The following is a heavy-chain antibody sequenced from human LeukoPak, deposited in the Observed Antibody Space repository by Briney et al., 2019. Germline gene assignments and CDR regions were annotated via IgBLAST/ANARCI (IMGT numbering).Heavy chain of an antibody. J-gene: IGHJ4*02. D-gene: IGHD5-18*01. CDR3: ARVGRGYSLFDY. CDR1: GGSISSYY. CDR2: IYTSGST. V-gene: IGHV4-4*08. Sequence: SETLSLTCTVSGGSISSYYWSWIRQPPGKGLEWIGRIYTSGSTNYNPSLKSRVTISVDTSKNQFSLKLSSVTAADTAVYYCARVGRGYSLFDYWGQGTLVTVSS.